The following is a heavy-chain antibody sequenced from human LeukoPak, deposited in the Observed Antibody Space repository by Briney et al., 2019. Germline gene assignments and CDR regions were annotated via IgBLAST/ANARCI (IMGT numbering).Heavy chain of an antibody. V-gene: IGHV3-13*04. Sequence: PGGSLRLSCVASGFTFRNYDMHWVRRATGKGLEWVSGIGAAGDTYYPGSVKGRFTISRENANNSLYLQMNSLRAGDTAMYYCARDRAGDFDYWGQGTLVTVSS. CDR3: ARDRAGDFDY. D-gene: IGHD6-19*01. CDR2: IGAAGDT. CDR1: GFTFRNYD. J-gene: IGHJ4*02.